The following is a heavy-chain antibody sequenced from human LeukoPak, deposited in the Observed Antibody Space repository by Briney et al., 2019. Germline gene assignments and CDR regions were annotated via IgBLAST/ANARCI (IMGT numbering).Heavy chain of an antibody. CDR3: ATDNYGMLDY. D-gene: IGHD3-9*01. CDR1: GYTFTDYY. Sequence: GASVKVSCRXSGYTFTDYYIHWVRRAPGQGLEWMGWVDPRTGVTRCTQKFQGRVTMTRDTSISTVYLDLNGLTFDDTAVYYCATDNYGMLDYWGQGTLVTVSS. CDR2: VDPRTGVT. J-gene: IGHJ4*02. V-gene: IGHV1-2*02.